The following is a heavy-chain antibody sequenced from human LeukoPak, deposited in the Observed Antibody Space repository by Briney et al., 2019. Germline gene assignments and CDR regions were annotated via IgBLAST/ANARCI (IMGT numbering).Heavy chain of an antibody. CDR3: ARVGDSSGWYPHYFDY. CDR1: GFTFSSYE. J-gene: IGHJ4*02. CDR2: ISSSGSTI. D-gene: IGHD6-19*01. V-gene: IGHV3-48*03. Sequence: PGGSLRLSCAASGFTFSSYEMNWVRQAPGKGLEWVSYISSSGSTIYYADSVKGRFTISRDNATNSLYLQMNSLRAEDTAVYYCARVGDSSGWYPHYFDYWGQGTLVTVSS.